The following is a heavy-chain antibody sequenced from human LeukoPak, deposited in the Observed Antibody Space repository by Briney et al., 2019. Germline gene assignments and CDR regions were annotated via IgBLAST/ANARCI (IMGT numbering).Heavy chain of an antibody. Sequence: PSETLSLTCTVSGGSVNRLSHYWDRIRQPPGKGLEWIGSIYYSGATYYNPSLKSRLTISVDTSKNEFSLKLNSVTAADTAVYYCARQPSLGYCSGDNCWVDPWGQGIPVTVSS. D-gene: IGHD2-15*01. CDR3: ARQPSLGYCSGDNCWVDP. J-gene: IGHJ5*02. CDR1: GGSVNRLSHY. CDR2: IYYSGAT. V-gene: IGHV4-39*01.